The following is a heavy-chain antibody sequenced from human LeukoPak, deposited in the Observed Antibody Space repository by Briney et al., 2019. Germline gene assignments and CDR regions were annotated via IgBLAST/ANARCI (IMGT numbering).Heavy chain of an antibody. Sequence: SETLSLTCAVSGGSISSSNWWSWVRQPPGKGLEWIGEIYHSGSTNYNPSLKSRVTISVDKSKNQFSLKLSSVTAADTAVYYCARGRLAAAGTPIDYWGQGTLVTVSS. CDR3: ARGRLAAAGTPIDY. CDR1: GGSISSSNW. J-gene: IGHJ4*02. D-gene: IGHD6-13*01. V-gene: IGHV4-4*02. CDR2: IYHSGST.